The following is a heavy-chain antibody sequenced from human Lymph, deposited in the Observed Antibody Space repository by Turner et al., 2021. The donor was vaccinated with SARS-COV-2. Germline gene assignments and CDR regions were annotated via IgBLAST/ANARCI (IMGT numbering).Heavy chain of an antibody. V-gene: IGHV3-21*01. CDR1: GFTFSSYS. CDR3: ARGPPDFPYYFDY. J-gene: IGHJ4*02. Sequence: EVQLVESGAGLVKPGGSLRLPCAASGFTFSSYSMNWVRQAPGKGLDWVSSITFTSSYIYYADSVKGRFTISRDNAKNSLYLQMNSLRAEDTAVYYCARGPPDFPYYFDYWGQGTLVTVSS. CDR2: ITFTSSYI. D-gene: IGHD2-21*02.